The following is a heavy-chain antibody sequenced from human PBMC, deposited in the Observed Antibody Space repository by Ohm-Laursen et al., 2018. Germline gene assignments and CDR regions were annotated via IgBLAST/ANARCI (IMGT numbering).Heavy chain of an antibody. CDR2: INPNRGGT. CDR1: GYTFTAPH. CDR3: ARDWVGATSYGLDV. J-gene: IGHJ6*02. D-gene: IGHD1-26*01. V-gene: IGHV1-2*02. Sequence: AASENVSCKASGYTFTAPHIHWVRQAPGQGLEWMGWINPNRGGTNYAQKFQGRVTMTRDASISTVYMELGRLRSDDTAVYYCARDWVGATSYGLDVWGQGTTVTVS.